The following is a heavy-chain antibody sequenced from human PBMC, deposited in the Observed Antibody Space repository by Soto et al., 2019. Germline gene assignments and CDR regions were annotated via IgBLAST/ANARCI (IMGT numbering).Heavy chain of an antibody. J-gene: IGHJ3*02. Sequence: EVQLVESGGGLAKPGGSLRLSCAASGFTFNNAWMNWVRQAPGKGLEWVGRLKSTTDGGTTDYAAPVKGRFTISRDDSKNTLYLQMNALKTADTAMYYCTTDLIVVTGEDAFDIWGQGTMVTVSS. CDR3: TTDLIVVTGEDAFDI. V-gene: IGHV3-15*07. CDR2: LKSTTDGGTT. CDR1: GFTFNNAW. D-gene: IGHD6-19*01.